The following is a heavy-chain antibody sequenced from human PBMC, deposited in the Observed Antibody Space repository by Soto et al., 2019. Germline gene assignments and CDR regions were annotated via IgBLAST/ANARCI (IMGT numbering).Heavy chain of an antibody. CDR3: ARQLAYCGGDCYTEPIDY. CDR1: GHTFTNYY. CDR2: INPNSGGT. J-gene: IGHJ4*02. V-gene: IGHV1-2*02. D-gene: IGHD2-21*02. Sequence: ASVKVSCKASGHTFTNYYMHWVRQAPGQGLEWMGWINPNSGGTKYAQKFQGRVTMTRDTSISTAYMDLSRLRSDDTAVYYCARQLAYCGGDCYTEPIDYWGQGTLVT.